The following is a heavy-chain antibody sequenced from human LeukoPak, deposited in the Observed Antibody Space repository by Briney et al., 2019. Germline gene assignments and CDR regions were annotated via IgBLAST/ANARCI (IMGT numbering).Heavy chain of an antibody. CDR3: AKDGSSSWSPNYYYYYGMDV. Sequence: GGSLRLPCAASGFTFSSFAMHWVRQAPGKGLEWVAVISYDGSKKYYANSVRGRFTISRDNSKNTLYPQMNSLRAEDTAVYYCAKDGSSSWSPNYYYYYGMDVWGQGTTVTVSS. CDR2: ISYDGSKK. D-gene: IGHD6-13*01. J-gene: IGHJ6*02. V-gene: IGHV3-30-3*01. CDR1: GFTFSSFA.